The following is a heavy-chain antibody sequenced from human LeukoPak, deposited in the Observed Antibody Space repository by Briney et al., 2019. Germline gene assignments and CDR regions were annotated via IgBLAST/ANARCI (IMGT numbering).Heavy chain of an antibody. CDR2: ISGSGGST. Sequence: GGSLRLSCAASGFTFSSYAMSWVRPAPGKGLEWVSAISGSGGSTYYADSVKGRFTISRDNSKNTLYLQMNSLRAEDTAVYYCAKDSDIVVVPAAHNYFDYWGQGTLVTVSS. J-gene: IGHJ4*02. CDR1: GFTFSSYA. CDR3: AKDSDIVVVPAAHNYFDY. D-gene: IGHD2-2*01. V-gene: IGHV3-23*01.